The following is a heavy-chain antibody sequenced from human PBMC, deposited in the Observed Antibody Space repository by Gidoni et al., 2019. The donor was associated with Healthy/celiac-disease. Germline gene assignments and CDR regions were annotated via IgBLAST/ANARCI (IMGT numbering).Heavy chain of an antibody. CDR2: ISSNGGNT. Sequence: EAQRVQSGAGFVQPGGSLRLFCSASGCTSSSYARHWVRQAPGKGLEYVSAISSNGGNTYYADSVKGRFTISRDNSKDTLYLQMSSLRAEDTAVYYCVKDQGDGYNWYDMDVWGQGTTVTVSS. D-gene: IGHD5-12*01. J-gene: IGHJ6*02. CDR1: GCTSSSYA. V-gene: IGHV3-64D*06. CDR3: VKDQGDGYNWYDMDV.